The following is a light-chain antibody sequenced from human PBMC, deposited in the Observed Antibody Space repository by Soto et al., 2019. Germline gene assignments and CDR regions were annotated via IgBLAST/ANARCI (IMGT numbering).Light chain of an antibody. Sequence: DIQMTQSPSTLSASVGDRVTITCRASQSISNRLAWYQQKPGKAPKVLIYDASNLESGVPSRFSGSGSGTEFILTISSLQPDDFTTYYCQHYGGMWAFGQGTRWISN. CDR1: QSISNR. J-gene: IGKJ1*01. CDR3: QHYGGMWA. CDR2: DAS. V-gene: IGKV1-5*01.